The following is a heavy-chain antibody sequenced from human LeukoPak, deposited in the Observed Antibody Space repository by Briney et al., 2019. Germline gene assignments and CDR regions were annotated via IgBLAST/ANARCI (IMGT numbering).Heavy chain of an antibody. D-gene: IGHD3-22*01. V-gene: IGHV3-30*18. CDR3: AKVGADPPLNYYDSSIDY. Sequence: GGSLRLSCAASGFTFSRYGMHWVRQAPGKGLEWVAVISYDGSKKYYVDSVKGRFTISRDNSKNTLYLQVNSLRAEDTAIYYCAKVGADPPLNYYDSSIDYWGQGTLVAVSS. CDR2: ISYDGSKK. CDR1: GFTFSRYG. J-gene: IGHJ4*02.